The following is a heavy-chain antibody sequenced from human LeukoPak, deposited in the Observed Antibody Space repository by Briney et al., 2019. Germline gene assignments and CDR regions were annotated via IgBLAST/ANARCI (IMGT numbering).Heavy chain of an antibody. CDR1: GFTVSRNY. J-gene: IGHJ3*02. Sequence: GGSLRLSCAASGFTVSRNYMSWVRQAPGKGLECVSVIYSGGTTYYADSVQGRFTISRDNSKNTLFLQMNSLRAEDTAMYYCARDQDRQLGDSFDIWGQGTMVTVSS. CDR2: IYSGGTT. D-gene: IGHD6-13*01. V-gene: IGHV3-66*01. CDR3: ARDQDRQLGDSFDI.